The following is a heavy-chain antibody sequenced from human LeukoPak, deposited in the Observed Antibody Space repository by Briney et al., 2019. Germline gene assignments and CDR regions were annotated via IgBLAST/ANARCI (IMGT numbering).Heavy chain of an antibody. Sequence: SETLSLTCTVSGGSISSYYWSWIRQPPGKGLEWIGYIYYSGSTNYNPSLKSRVTISVDTSKNQFSLKLSSVTAADTAVYYCARSGVILLNWFDPGGEGTLVTVPS. J-gene: IGHJ5*02. CDR2: IYYSGST. CDR3: ARSGVILLNWFDP. V-gene: IGHV4-59*01. D-gene: IGHD3-10*01. CDR1: GGSISSYY.